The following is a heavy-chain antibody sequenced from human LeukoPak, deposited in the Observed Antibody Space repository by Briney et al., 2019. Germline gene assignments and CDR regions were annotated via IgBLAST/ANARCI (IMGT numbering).Heavy chain of an antibody. CDR1: GGSISSYY. CDR3: ARDLIGYCSGGSCSTGMDV. D-gene: IGHD2-15*01. CDR2: IYYSGST. V-gene: IGHV4-59*01. Sequence: SETLSLTCTVSGGSISSYYWSWIRQPPGKGLDWIGYIYYSGSTNYNPSLKSRVTISVDTSKNQFCLKLSSVTAADTDVYYCARDLIGYCSGGSCSTGMDVWGQGTTVTVSS. J-gene: IGHJ6*02.